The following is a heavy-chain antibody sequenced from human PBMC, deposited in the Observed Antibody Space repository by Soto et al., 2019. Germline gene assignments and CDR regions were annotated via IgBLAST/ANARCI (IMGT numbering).Heavy chain of an antibody. CDR1: GLTFSISW. Sequence: VQLVEYGGGLVQPGESLRLSCTASGLTFSISWMTWVRQAPGEGLEWVSNINPAGNVQHYADSVKERFTISRDNAKKALFLQMSGLRVENTALYYSATVTTAYAVHLWCQGTLVTVDS. D-gene: IGHD2-21*01. CDR2: INPAGNVQ. V-gene: IGHV3-7*01. J-gene: IGHJ3*01. CDR3: ATVTTAYAVHL.